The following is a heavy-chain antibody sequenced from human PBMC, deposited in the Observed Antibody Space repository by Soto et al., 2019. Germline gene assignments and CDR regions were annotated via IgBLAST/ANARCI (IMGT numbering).Heavy chain of an antibody. Sequence: QVHLVQSGAEVKEPGASVRISCEASGYAFTSHTIHWARQAPGHGLEWMGWIFISHGSPRYAPQFQGRISFGRDTSATTADMEMNSLTLEDTAVYYCAREPEDGVPGDYCGQGTLVVVSS. CDR1: GYAFTSHT. J-gene: IGHJ4*01. D-gene: IGHD2-8*01. CDR3: AREPEDGVPGDY. CDR2: IFISHGSP. V-gene: IGHV1-3*04.